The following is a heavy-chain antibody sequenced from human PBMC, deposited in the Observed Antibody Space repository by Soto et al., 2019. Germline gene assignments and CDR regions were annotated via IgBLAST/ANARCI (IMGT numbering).Heavy chain of an antibody. V-gene: IGHV3-30-3*01. D-gene: IGHD4-17*01. CDR1: GFTFSDFP. CDR2: ILYDGTND. J-gene: IGHJ4*02. CDR3: ASADYGDSVYDY. Sequence: PGGSLRLSCAASGFTFSDFPIHWVRQAPGKGLEWVAIILYDGTNDYYADSVKGRFTISRDNSKNEVYLQMNSLRPEDTGLYYCASADYGDSVYDYWGQGTLVTVSS.